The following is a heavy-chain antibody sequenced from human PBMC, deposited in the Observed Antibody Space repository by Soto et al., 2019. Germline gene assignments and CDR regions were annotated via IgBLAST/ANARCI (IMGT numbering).Heavy chain of an antibody. CDR1: GGSISSGGYS. V-gene: IGHV4-30-2*01. D-gene: IGHD2-15*01. J-gene: IGHJ3*02. Sequence: QLQLQESGSGLVKPSQTLSLTCAVSGGSISSGGYSWSWIRQPPGKGLEWIGYIYHSGSTYYNPSPKSRVSFSVDRSKNQCSRKLSSATAADMDVYYWARGVRWYTIALDIWGQGTIVTLSA. CDR2: IYHSGST. CDR3: ARGVRWYTIALDI.